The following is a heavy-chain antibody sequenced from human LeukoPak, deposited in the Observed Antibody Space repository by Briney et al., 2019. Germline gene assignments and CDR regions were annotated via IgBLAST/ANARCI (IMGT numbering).Heavy chain of an antibody. CDR1: GGSFSGYY. Sequence: SETLSLTCAVYGGSFSGYYWSWIRQPPGKGLEWIGEINHSGSTNYNPSLKGRVTISVDTSKNQFSLKLSSVTAADTAVYYCARHGDNWFDPWGQGTLVTVSS. V-gene: IGHV4-34*01. CDR3: ARHGDNWFDP. J-gene: IGHJ5*02. D-gene: IGHD4-17*01. CDR2: INHSGST.